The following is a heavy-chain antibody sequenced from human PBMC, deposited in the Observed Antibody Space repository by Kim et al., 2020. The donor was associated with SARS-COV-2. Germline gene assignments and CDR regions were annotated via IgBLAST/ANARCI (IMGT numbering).Heavy chain of an antibody. J-gene: IGHJ4*02. V-gene: IGHV3-21*01. CDR1: GFTFSSYS. CDR2: ISSSSSYI. CDR3: ARELPAAINDY. Sequence: GGSLRLSCAASGFTFSSYSMNWVRQAPGKGLELVASISSSSSYIYYADSVKGRFTISRDNAKNSLYLQMNSLRAEDTAVYYCARELPAAINDYWGQGTLVTVSS. D-gene: IGHD2-2*01.